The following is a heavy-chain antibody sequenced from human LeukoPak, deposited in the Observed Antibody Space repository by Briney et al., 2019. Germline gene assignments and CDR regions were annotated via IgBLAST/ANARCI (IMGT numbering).Heavy chain of an antibody. J-gene: IGHJ6*02. CDR1: GGSISSYY. D-gene: IGHD3-22*01. CDR3: ARDDADHYYDSSGYHYGTDV. Sequence: SETLSLTCTVSGGSISSYYWSWIRQPPGKGLEWIGYIYYSGSTNYNPSLKSRVTISVDTSKNQFSLKLSSVTAADTAVYYCARDDADHYYDSSGYHYGTDVWGQGTTVTVSS. V-gene: IGHV4-59*01. CDR2: IYYSGST.